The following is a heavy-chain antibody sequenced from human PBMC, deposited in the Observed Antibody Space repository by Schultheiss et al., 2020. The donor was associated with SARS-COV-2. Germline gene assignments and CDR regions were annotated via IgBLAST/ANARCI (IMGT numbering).Heavy chain of an antibody. Sequence: GGSLRLSCAASGFTFSSYAMSWVRQAPGKGLEWVSGISWNSGSIGYADSVKGRFTISRDNSKNTLYLQMNSLRAEDTAVYYCASAIPSVGLDVWGKGTTVTVSS. CDR3: ASAIPSVGLDV. V-gene: IGHV3-23*01. CDR2: ISWNSGSI. D-gene: IGHD2-2*01. CDR1: GFTFSSYA. J-gene: IGHJ6*04.